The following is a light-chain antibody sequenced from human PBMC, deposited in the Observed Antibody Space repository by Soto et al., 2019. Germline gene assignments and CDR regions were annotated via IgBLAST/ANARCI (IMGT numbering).Light chain of an antibody. CDR2: DVS. CDR3: CSYAGRYTYV. J-gene: IGLJ1*01. V-gene: IGLV2-11*01. CDR1: RSDVGGYNY. Sequence: QSALTQPRSVSGSPGQSVTISCTGARSDVGGYNYVSWYQQHPGKAPKLMIYDVSKRPSGVPDRFSGSKSGNPASLAISGLQTEDEADYYCCSYAGRYTYVFGTGTKLTVL.